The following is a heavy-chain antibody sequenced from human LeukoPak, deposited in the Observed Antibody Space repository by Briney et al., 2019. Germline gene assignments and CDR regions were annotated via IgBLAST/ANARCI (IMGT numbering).Heavy chain of an antibody. CDR1: GYTFTGYY. V-gene: IGHV1-2*02. D-gene: IGHD3-22*01. J-gene: IGHJ4*02. CDR2: INPNSGGT. Sequence: ASVKVSCKASGYTFTGYYMHWVRQAPGQGLEWMGWINPNSGGTNYAQKFQGRVTMTRDTSISTAYMELGRLRSDDTAVYYCARGGFYYDSSGYYLLDYWGQGTLVTVSS. CDR3: ARGGFYYDSSGYYLLDY.